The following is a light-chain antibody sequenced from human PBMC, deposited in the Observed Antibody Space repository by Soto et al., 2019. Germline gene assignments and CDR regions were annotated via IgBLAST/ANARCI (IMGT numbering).Light chain of an antibody. J-gene: IGLJ2*01. V-gene: IGLV2-11*01. Sequence: QSALTQPRSMSGSPGQSVTISCTGTSSDVGGYNYVSWYQQHPGKAPKLMIYDVSKRPSGVPDRFSGSKSGNTASLTISGLQAEDEADYYCCSYAGSIVVFGGGTKLTVL. CDR3: CSYAGSIVV. CDR1: SSDVGGYNY. CDR2: DVS.